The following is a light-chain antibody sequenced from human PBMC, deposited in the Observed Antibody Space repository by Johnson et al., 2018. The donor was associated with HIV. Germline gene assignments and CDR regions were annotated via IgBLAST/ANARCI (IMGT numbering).Light chain of an antibody. CDR3: GTWDSSLSAGEV. CDR1: SSNIGNNY. Sequence: QSVLTQPPSVSAAPGQKVTIYCSGSSSNIGNNYVSWYQQLPGTAPRLLIYENDKRPSGIPDRFSGSKSGATATLGITGLQTGDEADYYCGTWDSSLSAGEVFGTGTTITVL. CDR2: END. J-gene: IGLJ1*01. V-gene: IGLV1-51*02.